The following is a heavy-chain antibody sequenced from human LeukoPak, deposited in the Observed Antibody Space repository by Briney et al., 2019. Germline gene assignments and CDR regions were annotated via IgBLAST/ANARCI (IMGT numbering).Heavy chain of an antibody. CDR3: AKPAGDYYGSGSYPLNWFDP. Sequence: GGSLRLSCAASGFTFSSYGMSWVRQAPGKGLEWVSAISGSGGSTYYADSVKGRFTISRDNSKNTLYLQMNSLRAEDTAVYYCAKPAGDYYGSGSYPLNWFDPWGQGTLVTVSS. V-gene: IGHV3-23*01. CDR2: ISGSGGST. CDR1: GFTFSSYG. J-gene: IGHJ5*02. D-gene: IGHD3-10*01.